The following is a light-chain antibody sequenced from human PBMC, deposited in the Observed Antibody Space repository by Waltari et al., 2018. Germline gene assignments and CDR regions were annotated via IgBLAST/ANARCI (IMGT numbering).Light chain of an antibody. CDR1: ETIDSKF. CDR3: QQSASTPFT. J-gene: IGKJ4*01. Sequence: DIQMPQAPSALSASVGDRVTITCRASETIDSKFLSWYQQKPGKAPNILIYAASSLQSGVPSTFSGSGSGTDFTLSISSLQPEDFATYYCQQSASTPFTFGGGTKVGIK. V-gene: IGKV1-39*01. CDR2: AAS.